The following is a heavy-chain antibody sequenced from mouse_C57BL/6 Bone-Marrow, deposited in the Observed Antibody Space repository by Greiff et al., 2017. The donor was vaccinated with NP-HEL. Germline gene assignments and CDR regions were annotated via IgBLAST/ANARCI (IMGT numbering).Heavy chain of an antibody. CDR1: GYTFTDYY. D-gene: IGHD2-3*01. Sequence: SGPVLVKPGASVKMSCKASGYTFTDYYMNWVKQSHGKSLEWIEVINPYNGGTSYNQKFKGKATLTVDKSSSTAYMELNSLTSEDSAVYYCARSGGYTTVARYDGYYGNYYAMDYWGQGTSVTVSS. J-gene: IGHJ4*01. CDR2: INPYNGGT. V-gene: IGHV1-19*01. CDR3: ARSGGYTTVARYDGYYGNYYAMDY.